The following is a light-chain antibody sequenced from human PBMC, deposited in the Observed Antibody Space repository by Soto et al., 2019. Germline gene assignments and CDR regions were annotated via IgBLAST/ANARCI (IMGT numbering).Light chain of an antibody. CDR3: QSYDSSLSGSEV. Sequence: QSVLTQPPSVSGAPGQRVTISCTGSSSNIGAGHDVHWYQPLPGTAPKLLIYGNGNRPSGVPERFSGSKSGTSASLAITGLQAEDEADYYCQSYDSSLSGSEVFGTGTKLTVL. CDR2: GNG. V-gene: IGLV1-40*01. CDR1: SSNIGAGHD. J-gene: IGLJ1*01.